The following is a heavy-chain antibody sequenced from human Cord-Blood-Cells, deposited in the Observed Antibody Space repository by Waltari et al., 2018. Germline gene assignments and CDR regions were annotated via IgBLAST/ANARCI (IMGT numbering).Heavy chain of an antibody. CDR3: ARGLGYCSSTSCYAFDI. CDR2: KNHSGTT. J-gene: IGHJ3*02. Sequence: QVQLQQWGAGLLKPSETLSLTCAVYGGSFSGYYWSWIRQPPGKGLEWIGEKNHSGTTNANPSLKSRVTISVDTSKNHFSLRLSSVTAADTAVYYCARGLGYCSSTSCYAFDIWGQGTMVTVSS. V-gene: IGHV4-34*01. CDR1: GGSFSGYY. D-gene: IGHD2-2*01.